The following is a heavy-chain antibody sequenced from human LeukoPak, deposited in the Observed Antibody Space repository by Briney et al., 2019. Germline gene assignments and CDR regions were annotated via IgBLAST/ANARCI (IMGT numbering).Heavy chain of an antibody. CDR2: INPNSGGT. Sequence: ASVKVSCKASGYTFTGYYMHWVRQAPGQGLEWMGWINPNSGGTNYAQKFQGRVTMTRDTSISTAYMELSRLRSDDTAVYYCARDRGYCSSTSCHNWFDPWGQGTLVTVSS. D-gene: IGHD2-2*01. J-gene: IGHJ5*02. V-gene: IGHV1-2*02. CDR3: ARDRGYCSSTSCHNWFDP. CDR1: GYTFTGYY.